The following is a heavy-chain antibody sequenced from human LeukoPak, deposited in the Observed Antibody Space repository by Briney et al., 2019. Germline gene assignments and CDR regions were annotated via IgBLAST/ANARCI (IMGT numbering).Heavy chain of an antibody. J-gene: IGHJ6*02. V-gene: IGHV3-30*18. CDR3: AKVVGDGTYYYYGVDV. D-gene: IGHD3-16*01. CDR1: GFTFSNYG. Sequence: GGSLRLTCAASGFTFSNYGMHWVRRAPGKGLKWVAVVSYDGSNRYYGDSVKGRFTISRDNSKNTLNLQMNSLRAEDSAVYYCAKVVGDGTYYYYGVDVWGQGTTVTVSS. CDR2: VSYDGSNR.